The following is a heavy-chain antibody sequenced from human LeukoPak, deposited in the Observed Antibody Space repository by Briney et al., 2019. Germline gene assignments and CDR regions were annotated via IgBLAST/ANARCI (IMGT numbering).Heavy chain of an antibody. Sequence: PGGSLRLSCAASGFTVSSNYMTWVRQAPGKGLGWVSSLSGGGENTYYADSVKGRFTVSRDNSKSTLYLQMNDLSADDTAIYYCAKDPFMSSHFYMDVWGKGTTVTVSS. CDR3: AKDPFMSSHFYMDV. J-gene: IGHJ6*03. CDR2: LSGGGENT. CDR1: GFTVSSNY. D-gene: IGHD5/OR15-5a*01. V-gene: IGHV3-23*01.